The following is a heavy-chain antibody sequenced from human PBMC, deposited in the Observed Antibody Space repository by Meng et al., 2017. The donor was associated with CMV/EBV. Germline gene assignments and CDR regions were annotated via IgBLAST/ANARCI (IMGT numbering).Heavy chain of an antibody. V-gene: IGHV3-30*02. D-gene: IGHD4-17*01. J-gene: IGHJ6*02. Sequence: GGSLRLSCAASEFIFSNYWMSWVRQAPGKGLDWVAFIRYDGSNRYYADSVKGRFTISRDNSKNTLYLQMNSLRPEDTAVYYCAKDAPSYGVSPSYYYYGMDVWGQGTTVTVSS. CDR2: IRYDGSNR. CDR1: EFIFSNYW. CDR3: AKDAPSYGVSPSYYYYGMDV.